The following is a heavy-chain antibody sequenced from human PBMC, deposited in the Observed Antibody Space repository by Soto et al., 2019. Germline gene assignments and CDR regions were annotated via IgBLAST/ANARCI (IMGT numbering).Heavy chain of an antibody. CDR2: IIPIFGTG. J-gene: IGHJ6*02. D-gene: IGHD2-8*01. CDR3: AREGCTNCVCYHYYCYGMYV. Sequence: QVQLVQSGAEVKKPGSSVKVSCKASGGTFSSYAISWVRQAPGQGLEWRGGIIPIFGTGNYAQKFQGSLTITADKSTSTAYMELGSLRSEDTAVYYCAREGCTNCVCYHYYCYGMYVWRQGTTVTVSS. CDR1: GGTFSSYA. V-gene: IGHV1-69*06.